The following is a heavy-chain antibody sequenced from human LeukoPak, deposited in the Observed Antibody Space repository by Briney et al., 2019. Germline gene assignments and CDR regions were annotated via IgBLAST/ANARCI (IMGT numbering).Heavy chain of an antibody. V-gene: IGHV1-69*13. CDR3: ARRTPSGYYDSSGYYYVFDY. D-gene: IGHD3-22*01. Sequence: SVKVSCKASGGTFSSYAISWVRQAPGQGLEWMGGIIPIFGTASYAQKFQGRVTITADESTSTAYMELSSLRSEDTAVYYCARRTPSGYYDSSGYYYVFDYWGQGTLVTVSS. J-gene: IGHJ4*02. CDR1: GGTFSSYA. CDR2: IIPIFGTA.